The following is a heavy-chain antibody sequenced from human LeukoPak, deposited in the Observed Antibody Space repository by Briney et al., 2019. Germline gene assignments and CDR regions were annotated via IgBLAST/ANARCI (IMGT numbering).Heavy chain of an antibody. Sequence: GGSLRLSCTASGFTFGDYAMGWVRQAPGKGLEWVGFLRSKAYGGTTEYAASVKGRFTISRDDSKSIAYLQMNSLKTEDTAVYYCTRGYCSGGSCYYYYYYGMDVWGQGTTVTVSS. D-gene: IGHD2-15*01. CDR2: LRSKAYGGTT. V-gene: IGHV3-49*04. J-gene: IGHJ6*02. CDR3: TRGYCSGGSCYYYYYYGMDV. CDR1: GFTFGDYA.